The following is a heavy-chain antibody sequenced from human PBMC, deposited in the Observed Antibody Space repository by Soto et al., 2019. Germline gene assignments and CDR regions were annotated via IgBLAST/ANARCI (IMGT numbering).Heavy chain of an antibody. CDR1: GYVFTDYA. CDR3: ARDIEASSGWRYYYGMDG. Sequence: SVKVCCKASGYVFTDYAMHWVRQAPGQSLEWMGWINAGNGNTKYSQNFQGRVTITRDTSASTAYMELRSLRYEDTAVYYCARDIEASSGWRYYYGMDGWGQGTTVTVSS. J-gene: IGHJ6*02. CDR2: INAGNGNT. D-gene: IGHD6-19*01. V-gene: IGHV1-3*01.